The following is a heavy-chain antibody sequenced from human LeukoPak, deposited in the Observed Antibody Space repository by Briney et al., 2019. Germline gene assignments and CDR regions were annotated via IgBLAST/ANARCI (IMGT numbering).Heavy chain of an antibody. CDR2: ISGSGDST. Sequence: QTGGSLRLSCAASGFTFNTYAMSWVRQAPGKGLEWVSAISGSGDSTYYADSVKGRFTISRDSSKNTLFLHMNTLRAEDTAIYYCAKDRTVGASYWYFDLWGRGTLVTVSS. CDR1: GFTFNTYA. D-gene: IGHD1-26*01. V-gene: IGHV3-23*01. J-gene: IGHJ2*01. CDR3: AKDRTVGASYWYFDL.